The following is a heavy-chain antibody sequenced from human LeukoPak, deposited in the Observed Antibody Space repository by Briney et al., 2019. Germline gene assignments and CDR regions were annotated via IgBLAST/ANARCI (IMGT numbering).Heavy chain of an antibody. CDR2: IYYSGST. D-gene: IGHD2-15*01. CDR1: GGSISSSSYY. Sequence: PSETLSLTXTVSGGSISSSSYYWGWIRQPPGKGLEWIGSIYYSGSTYYNPSLKSRVTISVDTSKNQFSLKLSSVTAADTAVYYCARLGYCSGGSCYYFDYWGQGTLVTVSS. CDR3: ARLGYCSGGSCYYFDY. J-gene: IGHJ4*02. V-gene: IGHV4-39*01.